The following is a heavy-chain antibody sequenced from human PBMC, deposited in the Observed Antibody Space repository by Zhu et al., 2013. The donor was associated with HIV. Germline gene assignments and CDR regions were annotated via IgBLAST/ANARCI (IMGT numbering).Heavy chain of an antibody. J-gene: IGHJ4*02. CDR2: LDPEDGEA. V-gene: IGHV1-69-2*01. D-gene: IGHD3-10*01. Sequence: EVQLVQSGAEVKKPGATVKISCKVSGYTFSDYYMHWVQQAPGRGLEWMGLLDPEDGEAIYAEKSQGRVTITADRSTDTAYMELSSLRSEDTAVYYCSTLYGSPFDYWGQGTLVTVSS. CDR1: GYTFSDYY. CDR3: STLYGSPFDY.